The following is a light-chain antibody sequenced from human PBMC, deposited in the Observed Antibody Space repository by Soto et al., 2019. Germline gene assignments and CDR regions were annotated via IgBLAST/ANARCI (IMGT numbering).Light chain of an antibody. J-gene: IGKJ5*01. V-gene: IGKV1-39*01. CDR2: AAS. Sequence: DIQMTQSPSSLSASVVDRVTLTCLACQFVINYLNWYQQKLGKAHNLLLYAASSLQSGVPSRFSGSGSGTDSTLTITSLQPEDFATYACQQSYSTPITFGQGTRLEIK. CDR3: QQSYSTPIT. CDR1: QFVINY.